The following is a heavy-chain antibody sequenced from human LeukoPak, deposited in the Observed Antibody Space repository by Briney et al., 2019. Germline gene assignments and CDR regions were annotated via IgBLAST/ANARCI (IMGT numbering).Heavy chain of an antibody. V-gene: IGHV4-30-4*01. CDR3: ARGRTYDYVWGSYRDSDY. D-gene: IGHD3-16*02. J-gene: IGHJ4*02. Sequence: SQTLSLTCTVSGVSISSGDYYWSWIRQPPGKGLEWIVYIYYSGSTYYNPSLKSRITISVDTSKNQFSLKLSSVTAADTAVYYCARGRTYDYVWGSYRDSDYWGQGTLVTVSS. CDR1: GVSISSGDYY. CDR2: IYYSGST.